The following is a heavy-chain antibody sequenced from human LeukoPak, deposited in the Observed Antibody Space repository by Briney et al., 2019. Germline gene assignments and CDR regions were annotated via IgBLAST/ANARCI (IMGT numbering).Heavy chain of an antibody. J-gene: IGHJ6*03. V-gene: IGHV4-59*01. D-gene: IGHD5-12*01. CDR2: IHYSGST. CDR1: GGSISSYY. Sequence: PSGTLSLTCTVSGGSISSYYRSWIRQPPGKGLEWIGYIHYSGSTHYNPSLKSRVTISVDTSKNQVSLKLRSVTAADTAVYYCARTTEGYAGGPGYSYYYYMDVWGKGTTVTVSS. CDR3: ARTTEGYAGGPGYSYYYYMDV.